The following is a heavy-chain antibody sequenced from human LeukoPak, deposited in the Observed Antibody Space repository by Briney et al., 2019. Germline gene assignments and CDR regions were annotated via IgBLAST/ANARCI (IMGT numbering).Heavy chain of an antibody. CDR1: GFTFSSFA. CDR3: ARDSYDYGDYGNSFDY. J-gene: IGHJ4*02. V-gene: IGHV3-30*04. CDR2: ISYDGDYT. Sequence: GRSLRLSCAASGFTFSSFAIHWVRQAPGKGLEWVAVISYDGDYTYYTDSVKGRFTISRDNSKNMLYLQMNSLRAEDTAVYYRARDSYDYGDYGNSFDYWGQGTLVTISS. D-gene: IGHD4-17*01.